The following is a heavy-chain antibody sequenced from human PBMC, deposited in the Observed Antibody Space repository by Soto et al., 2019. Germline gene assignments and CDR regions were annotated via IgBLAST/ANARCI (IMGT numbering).Heavy chain of an antibody. V-gene: IGHV4-39*01. J-gene: IGHJ5*02. CDR1: GGSISSSSYY. Sequence: SETLSLTCTVSGGSISSSSYYWGWVRQPPGKGLEWIGSTYYSGSTYYNPSLKSRVTISVDTSKNQFSLKLSSVTAADTAVYYCARRIMIFGVVIKAWFDLWGQGTLVTVSS. D-gene: IGHD3-3*01. CDR3: ARRIMIFGVVIKAWFDL. CDR2: TYYSGST.